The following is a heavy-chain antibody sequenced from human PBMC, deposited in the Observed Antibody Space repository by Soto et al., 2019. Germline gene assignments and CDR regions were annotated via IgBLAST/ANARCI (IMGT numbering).Heavy chain of an antibody. CDR1: GYTFTSYA. CDR3: ARDRPTQYGGFGELPTYDY. V-gene: IGHV1-3*01. D-gene: IGHD3-10*01. CDR2: INAGNGNT. J-gene: IGHJ4*02. Sequence: ASVKVSCKASGYTFTSYAMHWVRQAPGQRLEWMGWINAGNGNTKYSQKFQGRVTITRDTFASTAYMELSSLRSEDTAVYYCARDRPTQYGGFGELPTYDYWGQGTLVPVSS.